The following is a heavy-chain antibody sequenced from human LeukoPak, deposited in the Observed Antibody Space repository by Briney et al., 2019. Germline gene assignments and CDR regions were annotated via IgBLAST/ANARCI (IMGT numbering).Heavy chain of an antibody. CDR2: IYYSGST. CDR1: GGSISSYY. V-gene: IGHV4-39*01. CDR3: ASRCSSTSCYQMIFDY. J-gene: IGHJ4*02. D-gene: IGHD2-2*01. Sequence: PSETLSLTCTVSGGSISSYYWGWVRQPPGEAREWIGSIYYSGSTYYNPSLKSRVTISVDTSKNQFSLKLSSVTAADTAVYYCASRCSSTSCYQMIFDYWGQGTLVTVSS.